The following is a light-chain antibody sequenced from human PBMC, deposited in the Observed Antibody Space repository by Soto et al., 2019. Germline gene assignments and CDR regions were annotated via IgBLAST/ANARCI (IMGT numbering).Light chain of an antibody. Sequence: SVLTQPASVSGSPGQSITISCTGTSSDVGGYNYVSWYQQHPGKAPKLMIYDVSNRPSGVSNRFSGSKSGNTASLTISGLQAEDEADYYCSSYTSSITYVFGTATKLTVL. CDR3: SSYTSSITYV. CDR2: DVS. CDR1: SSDVGGYNY. J-gene: IGLJ1*01. V-gene: IGLV2-14*01.